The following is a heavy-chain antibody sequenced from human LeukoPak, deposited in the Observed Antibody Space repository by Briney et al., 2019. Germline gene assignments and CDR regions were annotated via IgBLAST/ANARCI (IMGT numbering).Heavy chain of an antibody. D-gene: IGHD4-17*01. CDR2: INPSGGST. V-gene: IGHV1-46*01. J-gene: IGHJ2*01. CDR3: ARATYGDYTVRLIWYFDL. Sequence: ASVKVSCKASGYTFTSYYMHWVRQAPGQGLEWMGIINPSGGSTSCAQKFQGRVTMTRDTSTSTVYMELSSLRSEDTAVYYCARATYGDYTVRLIWYFDLWGRGTLVTVSS. CDR1: GYTFTSYY.